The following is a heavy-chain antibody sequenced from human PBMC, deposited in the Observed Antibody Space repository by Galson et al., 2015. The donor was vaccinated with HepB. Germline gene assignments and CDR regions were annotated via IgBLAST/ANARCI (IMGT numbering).Heavy chain of an antibody. CDR2: INPNSGGT. Sequence: SVKVSCKASGYTFTGYYMHWVRQAPGQGLEWMGRINPNSGGTKYAQKFQGRVTMTRDTSISTAYMELSRLRSDDTAVYYCARGSSDWYLDDYWGQGNLVTVSS. CDR1: GYTFTGYY. D-gene: IGHD6-19*01. J-gene: IGHJ4*02. V-gene: IGHV1-2*02. CDR3: ARGSSDWYLDDY.